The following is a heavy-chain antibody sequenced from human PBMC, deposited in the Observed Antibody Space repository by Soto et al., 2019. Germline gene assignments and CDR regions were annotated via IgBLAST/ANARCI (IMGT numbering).Heavy chain of an antibody. J-gene: IGHJ5*02. CDR3: TTPTYYYDSSGYAPQDNWFDP. CDR2: IRSKAYGGTT. D-gene: IGHD3-22*01. CDR1: GFTFGDYA. Sequence: LRLSCTASGFTFGDYAMSWFRQAPGKGLEWVGFIRSKAYGGTTEYAASVKGRFTISRDDSKSIAYLQMNSLKTEDTAVYYCTTPTYYYDSSGYAPQDNWFDPWGQGTLVTVSS. V-gene: IGHV3-49*03.